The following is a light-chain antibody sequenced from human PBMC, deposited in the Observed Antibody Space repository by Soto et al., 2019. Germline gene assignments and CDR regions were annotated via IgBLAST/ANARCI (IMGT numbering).Light chain of an antibody. J-gene: IGKJ5*01. V-gene: IGKV3-15*01. CDR2: GAS. CDR3: QQYDNWPIT. Sequence: EKVMTQSPATLSVSPGERATLSCRASQSVSSNLAWYQQKPGQAPRLLIYGASNRATDIPGRFSGSGSGTEFTLTISSLQSEEFAVYYCQQYDNWPITFGQGTRLEIK. CDR1: QSVSSN.